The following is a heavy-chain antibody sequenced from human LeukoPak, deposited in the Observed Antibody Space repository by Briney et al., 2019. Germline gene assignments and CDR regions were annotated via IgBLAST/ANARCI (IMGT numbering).Heavy chain of an antibody. CDR2: IYTSGST. J-gene: IGHJ4*02. CDR1: GGSISSGSYY. CDR3: ASGTVTHDFDY. V-gene: IGHV4-61*02. Sequence: SQTLSLTXTVSGGSISSGSYYWSWIRQPAGKGLEWIGRIYTSGSTNYNPSLKSRVTISVDTSKNQFSLKLSSVTAADTAVYYCASGTVTHDFDYWGQGTLVTVSS. D-gene: IGHD4-11*01.